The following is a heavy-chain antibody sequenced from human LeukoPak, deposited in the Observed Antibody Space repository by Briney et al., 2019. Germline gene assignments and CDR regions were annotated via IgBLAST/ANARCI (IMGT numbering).Heavy chain of an antibody. CDR2: ISYDGSNK. CDR3: AREGGYSYGYFHAYFDY. Sequence: PGGSLRLSCAASGFSFGGYALHWVRQAPGKGLEWVAVISYDGSNKYYADSVKGRFTISRDNSKNTLYLQMNSLRAEDTAVYYCAREGGYSYGYFHAYFDYWGQGTLVTVSS. D-gene: IGHD5-18*01. V-gene: IGHV3-30-3*01. CDR1: GFSFGGYA. J-gene: IGHJ4*02.